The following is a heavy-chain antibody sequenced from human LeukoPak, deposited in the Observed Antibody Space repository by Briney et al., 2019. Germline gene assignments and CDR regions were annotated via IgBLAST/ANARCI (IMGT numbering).Heavy chain of an antibody. Sequence: PGGSLRLSCAASGFTFSSYSMNWVRQAPGKGLEWVSSISSSSSYIYYADSVKGRFTISRDNAKNSLYLQMNSLRAEDTAVYYCARDSRRGGANYFDYWGQGTLVTVSS. CDR3: ARDSRRGGANYFDY. CDR1: GFTFSSYS. J-gene: IGHJ4*02. CDR2: ISSSSSYI. D-gene: IGHD3-16*01. V-gene: IGHV3-21*01.